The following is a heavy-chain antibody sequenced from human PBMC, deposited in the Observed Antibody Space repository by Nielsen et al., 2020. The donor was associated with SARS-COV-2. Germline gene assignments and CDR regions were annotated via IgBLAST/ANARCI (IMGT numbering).Heavy chain of an antibody. CDR3: ARAGGNSLEFDY. CDR1: GFTFSSYA. CDR2: ISYDGSNK. V-gene: IGHV3-30-3*01. D-gene: IGHD4-23*01. Sequence: GESLKISCAASGFTFSSYAMHWVRQAPGKGLEWVAVISYDGSNKYYADSVKGRFTISRDNSKNTLYLQMNSLRAEDTAVYYCARAGGNSLEFDYWGQGTLVTVSS. J-gene: IGHJ4*02.